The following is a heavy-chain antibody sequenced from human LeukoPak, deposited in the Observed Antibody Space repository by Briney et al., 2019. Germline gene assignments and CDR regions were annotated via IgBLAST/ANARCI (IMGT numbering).Heavy chain of an antibody. V-gene: IGHV3-33*01. J-gene: IGHJ4*02. CDR1: GFPFSSYV. CDR3: VRDFTNIRGGGYFDN. Sequence: PGGSLSLSCAASGFPFSSYVMHWLRQAPGKGLEWVAVIWFDGGKIYYADSVKGRFTISSNNSKNTLYLQMNSLRAEDTAVYHCVRDFTNIRGGGYFDNWGQGTLVTVSS. D-gene: IGHD2/OR15-2a*01. CDR2: IWFDGGKI.